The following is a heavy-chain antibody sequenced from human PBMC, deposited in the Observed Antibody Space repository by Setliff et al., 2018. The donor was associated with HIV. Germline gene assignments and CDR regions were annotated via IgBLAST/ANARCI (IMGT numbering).Heavy chain of an antibody. CDR2: IRSKPYGRTT. Sequence: GGSLRLSCLGSGFRFRDYAMSWVRQAPGEGLEWLAFIRSKPYGRTTEYAASVKGRFTISRDDSKNIAYLQLNSLKTEDTAVYYCTGNMDYWGQGTLVTVSS. CDR1: GFRFRDYA. V-gene: IGHV3-49*04. CDR3: TGNMDY. J-gene: IGHJ4*02.